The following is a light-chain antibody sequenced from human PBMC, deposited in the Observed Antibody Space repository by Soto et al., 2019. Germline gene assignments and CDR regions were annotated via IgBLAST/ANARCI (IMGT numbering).Light chain of an antibody. CDR1: QSVSNTY. Sequence: EIVLTQSPGILSLSPGERATLSCRASQSVSNTYLAWYQQKTGQAPRLLIYEASNRATGIPARFSGSGSGTDFTLTISKLEPEDFAVYYCQQYGVSPGLFTFGLGTKVDIK. CDR2: EAS. V-gene: IGKV3-20*01. CDR3: QQYGVSPGLFT. J-gene: IGKJ3*01.